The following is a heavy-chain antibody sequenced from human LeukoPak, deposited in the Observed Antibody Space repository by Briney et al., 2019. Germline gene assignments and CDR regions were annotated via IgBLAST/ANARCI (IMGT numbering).Heavy chain of an antibody. CDR2: IIPIFGTA. CDR1: GGTFSSYA. J-gene: IGHJ4*02. Sequence: SVKVSCKASGGTFSSYAISWVRQAPGQGLEWMGGIIPIFGTANYAQKFQGRVTITADESTSTAYMELSSLRSEDTAVYYCARASDYGDSPGRFDYWGQGTLVTVSS. V-gene: IGHV1-69*13. CDR3: ARASDYGDSPGRFDY. D-gene: IGHD4-17*01.